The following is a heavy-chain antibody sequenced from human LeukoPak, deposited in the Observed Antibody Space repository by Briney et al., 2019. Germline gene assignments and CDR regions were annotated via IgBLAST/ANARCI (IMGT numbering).Heavy chain of an antibody. V-gene: IGHV3-66*01. CDR1: GFIVSKNY. Sequence: PGGSLRLSCAASGFIVSKNYVSWVRQAPGKGLEWVSVIYSDGSTYYADSVQGRFTISRDNSRNPLYLQMNNLRVEDTALYYCATYGASTTGAFDYWGQGTLVTVSS. D-gene: IGHD1-26*01. J-gene: IGHJ4*02. CDR2: IYSDGST. CDR3: ATYGASTTGAFDY.